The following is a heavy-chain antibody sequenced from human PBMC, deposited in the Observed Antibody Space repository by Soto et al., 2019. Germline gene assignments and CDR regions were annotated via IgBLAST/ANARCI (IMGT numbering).Heavy chain of an antibody. CDR2: INWNGGST. J-gene: IGHJ5*01. Sequence: GSLRLACAASGFTFDDYGMNWVRQAPGKGLEWVSGINWNGGSTDYADSVKGRFTISRDNSKNTLYLQMNSLRAEDTAVYYCARDLVYSVARILGNCFVFWGQGILVTVSS. D-gene: IGHD5-12*01. CDR1: GFTFDDYG. V-gene: IGHV3-20*04. CDR3: ARDLVYSVARILGNCFVF.